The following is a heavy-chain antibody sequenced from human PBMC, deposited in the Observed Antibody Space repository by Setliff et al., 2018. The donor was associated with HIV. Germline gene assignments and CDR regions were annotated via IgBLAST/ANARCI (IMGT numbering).Heavy chain of an antibody. D-gene: IGHD1-26*01. V-gene: IGHV4-34*01. CDR3: AKTSVGATGLYAFDI. J-gene: IGHJ3*02. CDR1: GGSFSGYY. Sequence: PSETLSLTCAVYGGSFSGYYLSWIRQSPGKGLEWIGEINHSGSTNYNPSLTSRVSMSVDTSKNQFSLKLSSVTAADTAIFYCAKTSVGATGLYAFDIWGQGTMVTVSS. CDR2: INHSGST.